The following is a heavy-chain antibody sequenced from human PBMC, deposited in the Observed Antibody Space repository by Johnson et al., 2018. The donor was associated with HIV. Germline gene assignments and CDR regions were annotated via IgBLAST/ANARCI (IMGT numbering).Heavy chain of an antibody. CDR2: IGYDGSDK. CDR1: GFTFSSYA. V-gene: IGHV3-30*04. CDR3: AGELAYKSRWTGAFEI. D-gene: IGHD6-13*01. Sequence: QAQMVESGGGVVQPGRSLRLSCAAFGFTFSSYAMHWVRQAPGKGLEWVAVIGYDGSDKYYADSVKGRVTISRDNPKNTVYLHMNNLRAEDTAVYYCAGELAYKSRWTGAFEIWGQGAMVTVSS. J-gene: IGHJ3*02.